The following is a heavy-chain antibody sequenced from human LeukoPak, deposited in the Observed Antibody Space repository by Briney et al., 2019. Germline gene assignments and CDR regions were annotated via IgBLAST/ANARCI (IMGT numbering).Heavy chain of an antibody. CDR3: ARDRIAAKNWFDP. V-gene: IGHV3-21*01. CDR2: ISSSSSYI. CDR1: GFSVSSDY. J-gene: IGHJ5*02. Sequence: SGGSLRLSCVASGFSVSSDYMTWVRQAPGKGLEWVSSISSSSSYIYYADSVKGRFTISRDNAKNSLYLQMNSLRAEDTAVYYCARDRIAAKNWFDPWGQGTLVTVSS. D-gene: IGHD6-13*01.